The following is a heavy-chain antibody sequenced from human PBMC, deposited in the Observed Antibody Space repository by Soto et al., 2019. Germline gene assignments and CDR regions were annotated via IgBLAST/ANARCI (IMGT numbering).Heavy chain of an antibody. J-gene: IGHJ5*02. CDR3: ARGIATGQLDP. Sequence: ASVKVSCKASGGTFTDYAFSWVRQAPGQRLEWMGWINPDNGNTKSSQKFQDRVTITRDTSASTAYMDLSSLRSEGTAVYYCARGIATGQLDPWGQGTLVTVSS. CDR1: GGTFTDYA. D-gene: IGHD2-15*01. V-gene: IGHV1-3*01. CDR2: INPDNGNT.